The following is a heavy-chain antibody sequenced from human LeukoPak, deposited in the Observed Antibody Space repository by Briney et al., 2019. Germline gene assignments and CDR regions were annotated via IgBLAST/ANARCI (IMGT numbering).Heavy chain of an antibody. V-gene: IGHV1-69*04. D-gene: IGHD3-22*01. CDR1: GGTFSSNA. J-gene: IGHJ4*02. CDR3: ARVSYYDSSGYAPH. CDR2: IIPILGIA. Sequence: SVQVSCKASGGTFSSNAISCVRQAPGQGREWMGRIIPILGIANYAQKFQGRVTITADKSTSTAYMELSSLRSEDTAVYYCARVSYYDSSGYAPHWGQGTLVTVSS.